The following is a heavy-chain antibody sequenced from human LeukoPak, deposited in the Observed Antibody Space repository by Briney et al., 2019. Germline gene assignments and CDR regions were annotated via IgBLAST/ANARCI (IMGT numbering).Heavy chain of an antibody. CDR2: IYYSGST. D-gene: IGHD3-22*01. J-gene: IGHJ3*02. CDR3: AKKTYYYDSSGYSDALDI. Sequence: PSETLSLTCTVSGGSISSYYWSWIRQPPGKGLEWIGYIYYSGSTNYNPSLKSRVTISVDTSKNQFSLKLSSVTAADTAVYYCAKKTYYYDSSGYSDALDIWGQESMVTVSS. CDR1: GGSISSYY. V-gene: IGHV4-59*01.